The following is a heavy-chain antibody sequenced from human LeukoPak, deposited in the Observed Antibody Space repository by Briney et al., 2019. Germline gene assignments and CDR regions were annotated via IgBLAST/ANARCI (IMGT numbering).Heavy chain of an antibody. CDR3: ASNELSIAVAGDTNSNFDY. J-gene: IGHJ4*02. Sequence: SETLSLTCAVYGGSFSGYYWSWIRQPPGKGLEWIGVINHSGSTNYNPSLKSRVTISVDTSKNQFSLKLSSVTAADTAVYYCASNELSIAVAGDTNSNFDYWGQGTLVTVSS. CDR1: GGSFSGYY. CDR2: INHSGST. V-gene: IGHV4-34*01. D-gene: IGHD6-19*01.